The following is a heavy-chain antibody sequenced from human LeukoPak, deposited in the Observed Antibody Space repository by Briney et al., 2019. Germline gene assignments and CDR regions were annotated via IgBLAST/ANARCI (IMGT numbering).Heavy chain of an antibody. CDR3: ARHAIFMYYFDY. V-gene: IGHV4-39*01. CDR2: IYYSGST. Sequence: SETLSLTCTVSGASISSSPYYWAWIRQPPGRGLEWIGTIYYSGSTFYNPSLKSRVTISVDTSMHHFSLKLTSVTAADTAMYYCARHAIFMYYFDYWGQGTLVTVSS. D-gene: IGHD3-9*01. J-gene: IGHJ4*02. CDR1: GASISSSPYY.